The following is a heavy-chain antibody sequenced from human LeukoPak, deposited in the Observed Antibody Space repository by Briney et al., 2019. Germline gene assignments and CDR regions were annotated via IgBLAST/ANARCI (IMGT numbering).Heavy chain of an antibody. D-gene: IGHD1-26*01. CDR2: VHKTGSI. CDR1: GDSISAYY. Sequence: SETLSLTCTVSGDSISAYYWSWVRQPPGKGLEWIAFVHKTGSINYNPSLKSRATISMDTSNSQFSLHVNSVTAADTAVYYCTKYGGSPANYFDSWGPGALVTVSP. CDR3: TKYGGSPANYFDS. J-gene: IGHJ4*02. V-gene: IGHV4-59*08.